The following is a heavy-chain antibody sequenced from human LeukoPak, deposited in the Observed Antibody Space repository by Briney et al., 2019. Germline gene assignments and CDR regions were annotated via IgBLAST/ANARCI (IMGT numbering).Heavy chain of an antibody. CDR3: AREGYGSGRRLGMDV. CDR2: INPSGGTT. Sequence: ASVKVSCKASGYTFSNYYVHWVRQAPGQGLEWMGIINPSGGTTTYAQKIQGRVTLTRDTSTSTVYMELSSLRSDDTSVYYCAREGYGSGRRLGMDVWGQGTTVTVSS. J-gene: IGHJ6*02. CDR1: GYTFSNYY. D-gene: IGHD3-10*01. V-gene: IGHV1-46*01.